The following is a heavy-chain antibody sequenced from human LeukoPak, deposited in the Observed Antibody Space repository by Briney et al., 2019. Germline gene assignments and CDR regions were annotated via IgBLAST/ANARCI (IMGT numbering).Heavy chain of an antibody. J-gene: IGHJ4*02. CDR3: AREHSSSWDQFDY. CDR2: FNPENGNT. CDR1: GYSFVGYG. D-gene: IGHD6-13*01. Sequence: GASVKFSCKASGYSFVGYGITWVRQAPGQGLEWMGWFNPENGNTNYAQKVQGGVTMTADTSTSASYMELRSLRSDDTAVYYCAREHSSSWDQFDYWGQGTLVAVSS. V-gene: IGHV1-18*01.